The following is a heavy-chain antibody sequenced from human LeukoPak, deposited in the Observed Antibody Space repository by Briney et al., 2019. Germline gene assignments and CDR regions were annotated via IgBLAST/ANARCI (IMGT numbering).Heavy chain of an antibody. CDR1: GFTFDDYA. J-gene: IGHJ4*02. CDR2: ISWNSGSI. D-gene: IGHD5-18*01. V-gene: IGHV3-9*01. Sequence: SLRLSCAASGFTFDDYAMHWVRQAPGKGLEWVSGISWNSGSIGYADSVKGRFTISRDNAKNSLYLQMNSLRAEDTALYYCARVTESACFDYWGQGTLVTVSS. CDR3: ARVTESACFDY.